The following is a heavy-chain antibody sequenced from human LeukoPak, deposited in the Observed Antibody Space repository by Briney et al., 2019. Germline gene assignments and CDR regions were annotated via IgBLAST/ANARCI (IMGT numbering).Heavy chain of an antibody. D-gene: IGHD2-15*01. J-gene: IGHJ4*02. CDR3: ARDGARYCSGGSCNYEDY. CDR1: GYTFTGYY. CDR2: INPNSGGT. Sequence: ASVRVSCKASGYTFTGYYMHWVRQAPGQGLEWMGWINPNSGGTNYAQKFQGRVTMTRDTSISTAYMELSRLRSDDTAVYYCARDGARYCSGGSCNYEDYWGQGTLVTVSS. V-gene: IGHV1-2*02.